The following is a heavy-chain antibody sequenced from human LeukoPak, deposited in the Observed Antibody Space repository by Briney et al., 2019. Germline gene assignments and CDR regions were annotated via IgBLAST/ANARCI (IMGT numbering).Heavy chain of an antibody. V-gene: IGHV3-48*03. CDR1: GFTFSSYV. Sequence: GGSLRLSCAASGFTFSSYVMCWVRQAPGKGLEWVAGVSGSATKTYYADSVKGRFTISRDNAKNSLYLQMNSLRAEDTAVYYCARRRYFDYWGQGTLVTVSS. J-gene: IGHJ4*02. CDR2: VSGSATKT. CDR3: ARRRYFDY.